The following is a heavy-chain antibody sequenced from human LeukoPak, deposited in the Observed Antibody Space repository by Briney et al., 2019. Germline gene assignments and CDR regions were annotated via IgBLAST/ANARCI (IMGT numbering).Heavy chain of an antibody. CDR3: ARDHSSWYDHNWFDP. V-gene: IGHV3-21*01. CDR2: ISSSSSYI. CDR1: GFTFSSYS. Sequence: GGSLRLSCAASGFTFSSYSMNWVRQAPGRGLEWVSSISSSSSYIYYADSVKGRFTISRDNAKNSLYLQMNSLRAEDTAVYYCARDHSSWYDHNWFDPWGQGTLVTVSS. D-gene: IGHD6-13*01. J-gene: IGHJ5*02.